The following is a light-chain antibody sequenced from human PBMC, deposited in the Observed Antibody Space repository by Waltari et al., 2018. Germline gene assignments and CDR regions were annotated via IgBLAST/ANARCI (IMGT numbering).Light chain of an antibody. V-gene: IGLV3-21*01. CDR3: QVWDATNDHSV. Sequence: SYVLTQAPSVSVTPGETARIPWGGENIGSKSVHWYQQKPGQAPGVVISYENDRPSGIPERFSGSNSENTATLTISRVEVGDEADYYCQVWDATNDHSVFGGGTKLTVL. CDR2: YEN. CDR1: NIGSKS. J-gene: IGLJ2*01.